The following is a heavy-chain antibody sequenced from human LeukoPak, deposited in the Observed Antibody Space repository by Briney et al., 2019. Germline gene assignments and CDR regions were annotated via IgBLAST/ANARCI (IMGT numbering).Heavy chain of an antibody. V-gene: IGHV4-59*01. CDR1: GSSISSYY. CDR3: ARGPPYYYDSSGYPPYWFDP. CDR2: IYYSGST. D-gene: IGHD3-22*01. Sequence: SETLSLTCTVSGSSISSYYWSWIRQPPGKGLEWIGYIYYSGSTNYNPSLKSRVTISVDTSKNQFSLKLSSVTAADTAVYYCARGPPYYYDSSGYPPYWFDPWGQGTLVTVSS. J-gene: IGHJ5*02.